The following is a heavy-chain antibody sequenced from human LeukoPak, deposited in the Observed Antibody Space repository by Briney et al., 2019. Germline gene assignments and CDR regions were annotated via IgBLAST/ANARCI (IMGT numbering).Heavy chain of an antibody. J-gene: IGHJ4*02. CDR3: AKGCSSPGIAAAGPDY. D-gene: IGHD6-13*01. CDR2: ISGSGGST. V-gene: IGHV3-23*01. Sequence: GGSLRLSCAASGFTFSSYAMSWVRQAPGKGLEWVSAISGSGGSTYYADSVKGRFTISRDNSKNTLYLQMNSLRAEDTAVYYCAKGCSSPGIAAAGPDYWGQGTLVTVSS. CDR1: GFTFSSYA.